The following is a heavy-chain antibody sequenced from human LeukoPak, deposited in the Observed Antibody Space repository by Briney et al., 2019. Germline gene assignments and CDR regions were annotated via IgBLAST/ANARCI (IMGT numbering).Heavy chain of an antibody. CDR2: ISGSGGST. V-gene: IGHV3-23*01. D-gene: IGHD4-11*01. Sequence: GGSLRLSCVASGFTLRSYVMNWVRQTPGKGLEWVSAISGSGGSTYYADSVKGRFTISRDNSKNTLYLQMNSLRAEDTAVYYCAKDIDYSTPRNFDYWGQGTLVTVSS. CDR1: GFTLRSYV. J-gene: IGHJ4*02. CDR3: AKDIDYSTPRNFDY.